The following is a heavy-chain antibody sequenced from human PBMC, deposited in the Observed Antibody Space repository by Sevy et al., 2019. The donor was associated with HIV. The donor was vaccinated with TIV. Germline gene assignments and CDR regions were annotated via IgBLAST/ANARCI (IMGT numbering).Heavy chain of an antibody. Sequence: GGSLRLSCAASGFTFSSFEMTWVRQAPGKGLEWVSYISSSGSTIYYTDSVKGRYTISRDNAKNSLYMKMNSLRAEDTAVYYCAKRGGHYDLGMDVWGQGTTVTVSS. J-gene: IGHJ6*02. CDR1: GFTFSSFE. CDR2: ISSSGSTI. D-gene: IGHD3-3*01. CDR3: AKRGGHYDLGMDV. V-gene: IGHV3-48*03.